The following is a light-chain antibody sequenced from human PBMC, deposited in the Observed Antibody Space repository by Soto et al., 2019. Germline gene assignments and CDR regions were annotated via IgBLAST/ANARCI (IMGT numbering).Light chain of an antibody. CDR1: QSVSSN. J-gene: IGKJ4*01. CDR3: QHYSNWPLALT. Sequence: EIVMTQSPATLSVSPGERATLSCRASQSVSSNLAWYQQKPGQAPRLFIYDASTRATGIPARFSGSGSGTEFTLTISSLRSEDFAVYYCQHYSNWPLALTFGGGTKVEIK. CDR2: DAS. V-gene: IGKV3-15*01.